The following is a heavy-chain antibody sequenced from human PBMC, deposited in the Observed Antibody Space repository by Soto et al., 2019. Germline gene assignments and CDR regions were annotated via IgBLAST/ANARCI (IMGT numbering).Heavy chain of an antibody. D-gene: IGHD7-27*01. V-gene: IGHV4-59*08. Sequence: QVQLQESGPGLVKPSETLSLTCTVSGDSISSYYWTWIRQPPGKGLEWIAFIYYGGSTNYNPSLMSRVTVSVDTSKNHFSLNLNSVTAADTAVYYCARPGRDWGSLESWGQGTRVTVSS. J-gene: IGHJ4*02. CDR3: ARPGRDWGSLES. CDR2: IYYGGST. CDR1: GDSISSYY.